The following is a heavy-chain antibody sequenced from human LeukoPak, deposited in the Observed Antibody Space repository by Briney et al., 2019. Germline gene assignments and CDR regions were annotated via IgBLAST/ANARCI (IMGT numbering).Heavy chain of an antibody. J-gene: IGHJ5*02. Sequence: GGSLRLSCAASGFTFDDYGMSWVRRGPGKGLEWVSGINWNGGNTGYADSVKGRFTIFRDNAKNSLYLEMDSLRVEDTALYYCARTSDGNWFDPWGQGTLVTVSS. CDR2: INWNGGNT. D-gene: IGHD1-26*01. CDR1: GFTFDDYG. CDR3: ARTSDGNWFDP. V-gene: IGHV3-20*04.